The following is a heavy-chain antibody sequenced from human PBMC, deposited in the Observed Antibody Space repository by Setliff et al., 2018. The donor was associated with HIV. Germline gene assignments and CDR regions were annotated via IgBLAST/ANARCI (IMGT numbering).Heavy chain of an antibody. CDR2: IYIRGGTT. D-gene: IGHD1-26*01. CDR3: ARVPHRVVGTTTLLYHFDY. J-gene: IGHJ4*02. CDR1: GASISDGTYY. Sequence: SETLSLTCTVSGASISDGTYYWSWIRQPAGKGLEWIGHIYIRGGTTNYSPSLKSRVTISLDTSKNQFSLSLSSVTASDTAVYYCARVPHRVVGTTTLLYHFDYWGLGTLVTVSS. V-gene: IGHV4-61*09.